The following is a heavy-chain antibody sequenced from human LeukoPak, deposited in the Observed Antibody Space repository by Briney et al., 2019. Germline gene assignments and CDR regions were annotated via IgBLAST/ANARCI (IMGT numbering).Heavy chain of an antibody. CDR3: ARDRVVTMIGRRYYYYYYMDV. CDR2: INHSGST. Sequence: SETLSLTCAVYGGSFSGYYWSWIHQPPGKGLEWIGEINHSGSTNYNPSLKSRVTISVDTSKNQFSLKLSSVTAADTAVYYCARDRVVTMIGRRYYYYYYMDVWGKGTTVTVSS. CDR1: GGSFSGYY. J-gene: IGHJ6*03. V-gene: IGHV4-34*01. D-gene: IGHD3-22*01.